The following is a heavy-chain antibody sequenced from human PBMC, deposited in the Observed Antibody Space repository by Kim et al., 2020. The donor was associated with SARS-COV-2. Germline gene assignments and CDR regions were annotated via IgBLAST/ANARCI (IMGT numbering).Heavy chain of an antibody. CDR2: INQDGSET. CDR1: GFTFSNYW. CDR3: ARDPTAWDH. Sequence: GGSLRLSCAASGFTFSNYWMSWVRQAPGKGLEWVANINQDGSETYLADSVNGRFTISRDSAKNSLYLQMNSLRAEDTAVYYCARDPTAWDHWGTGTLVIV. V-gene: IGHV3-7*01. J-gene: IGHJ4*02.